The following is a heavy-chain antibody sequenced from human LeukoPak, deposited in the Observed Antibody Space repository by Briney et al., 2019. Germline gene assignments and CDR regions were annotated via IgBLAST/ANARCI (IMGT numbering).Heavy chain of an antibody. J-gene: IGHJ4*02. CDR2: ISSSSSYI. Sequence: PGGSLRLSCAASGFTFSSYSMNWVRQAPGKGLEWVSSISSSSSYIYYADSVKGRFTISRDNAENSLYLQMNSLRAEDTAVYYCARDKGFGTYFDYWGQGTLVTVSS. V-gene: IGHV3-21*01. D-gene: IGHD1-1*01. CDR1: GFTFSSYS. CDR3: ARDKGFGTYFDY.